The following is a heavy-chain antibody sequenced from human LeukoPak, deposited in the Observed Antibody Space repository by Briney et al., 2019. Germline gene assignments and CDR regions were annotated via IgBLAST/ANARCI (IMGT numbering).Heavy chain of an antibody. D-gene: IGHD3-3*01. CDR1: GFTVSSNY. Sequence: AGGSLRLSCAASGFTVSSNYMSWVRQAPGKGLEWVSVIYSGGSTYYADSVKGRFTISRDNSKNTLYLQMNSLRAEDTAVYYCARDRYDFWSGYQLNYMDVWGQGTMVTVSS. V-gene: IGHV3-66*02. J-gene: IGHJ3*01. CDR2: IYSGGST. CDR3: ARDRYDFWSGYQLNYMDV.